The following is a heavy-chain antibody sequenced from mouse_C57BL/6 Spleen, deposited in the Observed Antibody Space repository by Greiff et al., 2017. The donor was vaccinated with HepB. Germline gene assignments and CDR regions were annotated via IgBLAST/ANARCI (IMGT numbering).Heavy chain of an antibody. CDR3: ARGNSYYAMDY. CDR2: ISDGGSYT. J-gene: IGHJ4*01. V-gene: IGHV5-4*01. CDR1: GFTFSSYA. Sequence: DVQLVESGGGLVKPGGSLKLSCAASGFTFSSYAMSWVRQTPEKRLEWVATISDGGSYTYYPDNVKGRFTISRDNAKNNLYLQMSHLKSEDTAMYYCARGNSYYAMDYWGQGTSVTVSS.